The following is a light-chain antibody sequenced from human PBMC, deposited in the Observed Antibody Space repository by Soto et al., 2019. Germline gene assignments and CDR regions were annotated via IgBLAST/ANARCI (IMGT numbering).Light chain of an antibody. CDR3: QSYDTRLSGSV. V-gene: IGLV1-40*01. CDR2: GNF. CDR1: SSNIGAGYD. Sequence: QSVLTQPPSVSGAPGQRVAISCTGSSSNIGAGYDVNWYQQLPGTAPKLLIYGNFNRPSGIPDRFSGSKSDTSASLAITGLQAEDEADYYCQSYDTRLSGSVFGGGTKVTVL. J-gene: IGLJ3*02.